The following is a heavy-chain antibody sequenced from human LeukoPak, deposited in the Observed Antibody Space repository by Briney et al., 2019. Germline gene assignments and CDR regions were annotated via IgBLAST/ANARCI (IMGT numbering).Heavy chain of an antibody. V-gene: IGHV1-18*04. CDR1: GYTFTGYY. Sequence: ASVKVSCKASGYTFTGYYMHWVRQAPGQGLEWMGWISAYNGNTNYAQKLQGRVTMTTDTSTSTAYMELRSLRSDDTAVYYCARSFSGYSYGFFDYWGQGTLVTVSS. CDR2: ISAYNGNT. CDR3: ARSFSGYSYGFFDY. D-gene: IGHD5-18*01. J-gene: IGHJ4*02.